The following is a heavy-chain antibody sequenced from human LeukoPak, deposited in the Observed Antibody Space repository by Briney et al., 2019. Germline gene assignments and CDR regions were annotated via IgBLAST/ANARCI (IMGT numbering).Heavy chain of an antibody. CDR1: GFTFSSYE. CDR3: ARVEYGVAMLRH. V-gene: IGHV3-48*03. CDR2: ISSSGRTI. Sequence: GGSLRLSCAASGFTFSSYEMNWVRQAPGKGLEWVSYISSSGRTIYYADSVKGRFTISRDSAKNSLYLQMNSLRAEDTAVYYCARVEYGVAMLRHWGQGTLVTVSS. D-gene: IGHD3-3*01. J-gene: IGHJ4*02.